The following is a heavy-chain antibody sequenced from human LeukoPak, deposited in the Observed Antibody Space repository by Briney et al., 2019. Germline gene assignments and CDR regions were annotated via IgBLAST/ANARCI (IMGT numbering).Heavy chain of an antibody. J-gene: IGHJ4*02. D-gene: IGHD3-16*02. CDR2: ISGSGGST. CDR3: AKDQEVERTITFGGVIVIPGFASFDY. CDR1: GFTFSSYA. Sequence: QPGGSLRLSCAASGFTFSSYAMSWIRQAPGKGLEWVSAISGSGGSTYYADSVKGRFTISRDNSKNTLYLQMNSLRAEDTAVYYCAKDQEVERTITFGGVIVIPGFASFDYWGQGTLVTVSS. V-gene: IGHV3-23*01.